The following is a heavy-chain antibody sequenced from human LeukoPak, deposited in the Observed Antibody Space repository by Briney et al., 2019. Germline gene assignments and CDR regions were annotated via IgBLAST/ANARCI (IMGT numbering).Heavy chain of an antibody. D-gene: IGHD3-10*01. J-gene: IGHJ4*02. V-gene: IGHV3-30-3*01. CDR3: ARVYNDLWFGELYFDY. CDR2: ISYDGSNK. Sequence: PGRSLRLFCAASGFTFSSYAMHWVRQAPGKGLEWVAVISYDGSNKYYADSVKGRFTISRDNSKNTLYLQMNSLRAEDTAVYYCARVYNDLWFGELYFDYWGQGTLVTVSS. CDR1: GFTFSSYA.